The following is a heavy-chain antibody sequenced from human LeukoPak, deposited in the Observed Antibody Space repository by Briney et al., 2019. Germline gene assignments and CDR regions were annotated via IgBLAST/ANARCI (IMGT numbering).Heavy chain of an antibody. V-gene: IGHV3-23*01. CDR3: AAHARYSYGVPYYFDY. Sequence: PGGSLRLSCAASGFTFSSYAMSWVRHAPGKGLEWVSAISGSGGSTYYADSVKGRFTISRDNSKNTLYLQMNSLRAEDTAVYYCAAHARYSYGVPYYFDYWGQGTLVTVSS. CDR2: ISGSGGST. J-gene: IGHJ4*02. D-gene: IGHD5-18*01. CDR1: GFTFSSYA.